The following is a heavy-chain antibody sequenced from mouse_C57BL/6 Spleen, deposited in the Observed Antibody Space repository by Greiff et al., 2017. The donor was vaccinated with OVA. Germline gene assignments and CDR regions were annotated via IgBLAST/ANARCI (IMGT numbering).Heavy chain of an antibody. CDR1: GYTFTSYW. CDR2: LDPSDSYT. Sequence: VQLQQPGAELVMPGASVKLSCKASGYTFTSYWMHWVKQRPGPGLEWIGELDPSDSYTNYNQKFKGKSTVTVDKSSSTAYMPLSSLTSEDSAVYYCARFDYDVGFAYWGKGTLVTVSA. CDR3: ARFDYDVGFAY. J-gene: IGHJ3*01. D-gene: IGHD2-4*01. V-gene: IGHV1-69*01.